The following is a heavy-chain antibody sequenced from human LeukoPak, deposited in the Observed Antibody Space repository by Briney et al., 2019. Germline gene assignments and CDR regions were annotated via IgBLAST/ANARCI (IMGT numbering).Heavy chain of an antibody. D-gene: IGHD3-22*01. CDR3: ARSLGHYYDSSGYRSDAFDI. CDR2: ISSSSSYI. Sequence: GGSLRLSYAASGFTFSSYSMNWVRQAPGKGLEWVSSISSSSSYIYYADSVKGRFTISRDNAKNSLYLQMNSLRAEDTAVYYCARSLGHYYDSSGYRSDAFDIWGQGTMVTVSS. V-gene: IGHV3-21*01. CDR1: GFTFSSYS. J-gene: IGHJ3*02.